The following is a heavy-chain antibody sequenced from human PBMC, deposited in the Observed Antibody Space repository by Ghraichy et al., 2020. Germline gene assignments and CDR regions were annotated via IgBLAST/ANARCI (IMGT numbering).Heavy chain of an antibody. D-gene: IGHD3-16*01. CDR3: ARPFSSPPGGYYYGMDV. Sequence: SETLSLTCTVSGGSISSSSYYWGWIRQPPGKGLEWIGSIYYSGSTYYNPSLKSRVTISVDTSKNQFSLKLSSVTAADTAVYYCARPFSSPPGGYYYGMDVWGQGTTVTVSS. V-gene: IGHV4-39*07. CDR2: IYYSGST. CDR1: GGSISSSSYY. J-gene: IGHJ6*02.